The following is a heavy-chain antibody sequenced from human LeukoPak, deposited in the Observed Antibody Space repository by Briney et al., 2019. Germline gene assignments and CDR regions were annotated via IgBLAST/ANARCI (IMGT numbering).Heavy chain of an antibody. CDR3: ARDIASSSSNWFDP. CDR2: IWYDGSNK. Sequence: IWYDGSNKYYADSVKGRFTISRDNSKNTLYLQMNSLRADDTAVYYCARDIASSSSNWFDPWGQGTLVTVSS. D-gene: IGHD6-6*01. J-gene: IGHJ5*02. V-gene: IGHV3-33*01.